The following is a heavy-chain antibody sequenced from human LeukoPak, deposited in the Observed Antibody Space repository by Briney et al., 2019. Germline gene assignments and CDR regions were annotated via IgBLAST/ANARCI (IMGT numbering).Heavy chain of an antibody. D-gene: IGHD5-12*01. CDR2: ISSSSSYI. CDR3: ARDWDRWVYSGYEN. Sequence: SGGSLRLSCAASGFTFSSYSMNWVRQAPGKGLEWVSSISSSSSYIYYADSVKGRITISRDNAKNSLYLQMNSLRAEDTAVYYCARDWDRWVYSGYENWGQGTLVTVSS. J-gene: IGHJ4*02. CDR1: GFTFSSYS. V-gene: IGHV3-21*01.